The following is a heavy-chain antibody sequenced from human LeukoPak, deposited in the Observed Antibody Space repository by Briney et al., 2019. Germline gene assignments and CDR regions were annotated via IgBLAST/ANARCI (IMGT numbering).Heavy chain of an antibody. V-gene: IGHV4-39*07. D-gene: IGHD7-27*01. CDR1: GGSISSSSYY. CDR3: ARTLTGDNFDY. Sequence: PSETLSLTCTVSGGSISSSSYYWGWIRQPPGKGLEWIASIYFSGSTNYNPSLKSRVTISVDTSKNQFSLKLSSVTAADTAVYYCARTLTGDNFDYWGQGTLVTVSS. J-gene: IGHJ4*02. CDR2: IYFSGST.